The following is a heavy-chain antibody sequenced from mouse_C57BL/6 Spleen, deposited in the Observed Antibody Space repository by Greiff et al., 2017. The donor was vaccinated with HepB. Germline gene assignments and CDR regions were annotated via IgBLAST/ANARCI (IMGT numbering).Heavy chain of an antibody. V-gene: IGHV1-72*01. CDR2: IDPNSGGT. D-gene: IGHD1-1*01. CDR3: AREGDYYGSSSYAMDY. J-gene: IGHJ4*01. CDR1: GYTFTSYW. Sequence: QVQLQQPGAELVKPGASVKLSCKASGYTFTSYWMHWVKQRPGRGLEWIGRIDPNSGGTKYNEKFKSKATLTVDKPSSTAYMQLSSLTSEDSAVYYCAREGDYYGSSSYAMDYWGQGPSVTVSS.